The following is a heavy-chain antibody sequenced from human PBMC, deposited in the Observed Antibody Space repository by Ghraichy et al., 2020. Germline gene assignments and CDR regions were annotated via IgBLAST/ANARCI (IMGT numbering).Heavy chain of an antibody. Sequence: GSLRLSCAASGFTFSNYWMSWVRQAPGKGLEWVANIKQDEGEKYYVDSVKGRFTVSRDNAKNSLYLQMNSLRAEDTAVYYCARSWFGDDYGMNVWGQGTTVTVSS. CDR2: IKQDEGEK. V-gene: IGHV3-7*01. CDR1: GFTFSNYW. D-gene: IGHD3-10*01. CDR3: ARSWFGDDYGMNV. J-gene: IGHJ6*02.